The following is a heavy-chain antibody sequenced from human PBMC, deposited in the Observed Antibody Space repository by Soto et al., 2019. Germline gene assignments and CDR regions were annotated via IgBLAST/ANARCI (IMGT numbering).Heavy chain of an antibody. J-gene: IGHJ1*01. V-gene: IGHV4-61*01. CDR3: ARAEVVTTMPLH. D-gene: IGHD2-21*02. CDR2: IYYSGST. CDR1: GGSVSSGSYY. Sequence: SETLSLTCTVSGGSVSSGSYYWSWLRQPPGKGLEWIGYIYYSGSTNYNPSLKSRVTISVDTSKNQYSLKLSSVTAADTAVYYCARAEVVTTMPLHWGQGTLVTGSS.